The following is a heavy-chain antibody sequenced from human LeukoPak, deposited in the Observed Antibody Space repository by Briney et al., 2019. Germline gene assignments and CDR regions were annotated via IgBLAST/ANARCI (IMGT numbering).Heavy chain of an antibody. CDR1: GFTFSSYA. V-gene: IGHV3-30-3*01. CDR3: ARAGAWQQLVNTAGGY. D-gene: IGHD6-13*01. J-gene: IGHJ4*02. Sequence: GSLRLSCAASGFTFSSYAMHWVRQAPGKGLEWVAVISYDGSNKYYADSVKGRFTISRDNSKNTLYLQMNSLRAEDTAVYYCARAGAWQQLVNTAGGYWGQGTLVTVPS. CDR2: ISYDGSNK.